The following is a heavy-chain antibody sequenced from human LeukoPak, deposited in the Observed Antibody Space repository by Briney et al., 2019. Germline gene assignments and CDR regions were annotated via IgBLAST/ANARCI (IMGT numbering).Heavy chain of an antibody. Sequence: GGSLRLSCGASGFAVSNTYLNWGRQAPGKGLEWVSIIDHGGATFYTDSVKGRFSISRDNSKNALYLQINNVRTEDTAVYFCARGGVRGGFDIWGQGTMVAVSS. CDR1: GFAVSNTY. D-gene: IGHD2-15*01. CDR2: IDHGGAT. CDR3: ARGGVRGGFDI. V-gene: IGHV3-66*01. J-gene: IGHJ3*02.